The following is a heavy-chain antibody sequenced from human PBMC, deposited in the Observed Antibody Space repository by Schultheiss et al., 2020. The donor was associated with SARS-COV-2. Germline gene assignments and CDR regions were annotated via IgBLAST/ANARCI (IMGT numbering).Heavy chain of an antibody. CDR2: IYYSGST. Sequence: SETLSLTCTVSGGSVSSGSYYWSWIRQPPGKGLEWIGYIYYSGSTNYNPSLKSRVTISVDTSKNQFSLKLSSVTAADTAVYYCARRIGDSSYNWFDPWGQGTLVTVS. D-gene: IGHD3-22*01. CDR1: GGSVSSGSYY. CDR3: ARRIGDSSYNWFDP. J-gene: IGHJ5*02. V-gene: IGHV4-61*01.